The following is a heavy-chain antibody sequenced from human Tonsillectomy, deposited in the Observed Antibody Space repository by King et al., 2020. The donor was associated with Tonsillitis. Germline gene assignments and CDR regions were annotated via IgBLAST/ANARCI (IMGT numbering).Heavy chain of an antibody. CDR3: TTEWEPCAEYFQH. J-gene: IGHJ1*01. D-gene: IGHD1-26*01. Sequence: VQLVESGGGLVKPGGSLRLSCAASGFTFSNAWKSWVRQAPGKGLEWVGRIKSKTDGGTTDYAAPGKGRFTISRDDSKNTLYLQMNSLKTADTAVYYCTTEWEPCAEYFQHWGQGTLVT. CDR2: IKSKTDGGTT. V-gene: IGHV3-15*01. CDR1: GFTFSNAW.